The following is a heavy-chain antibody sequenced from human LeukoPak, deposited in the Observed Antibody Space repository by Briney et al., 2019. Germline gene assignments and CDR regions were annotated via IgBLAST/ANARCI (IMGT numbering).Heavy chain of an antibody. Sequence: GGSLRLSCAASGFAFSSSWMSWVRQAPGKGLEWVANIKQDGSETYYVDSLKGRFTVSRDNAKNSVYLQMNNLRAEDTAVYYCARRAPGYCITTSCPDTYYYYYYMDVWGKGTTVPVSS. J-gene: IGHJ6*03. D-gene: IGHD2-2*01. CDR2: IKQDGSET. V-gene: IGHV3-7*01. CDR3: ARRAPGYCITTSCPDTYYYYYYMDV. CDR1: GFAFSSSW.